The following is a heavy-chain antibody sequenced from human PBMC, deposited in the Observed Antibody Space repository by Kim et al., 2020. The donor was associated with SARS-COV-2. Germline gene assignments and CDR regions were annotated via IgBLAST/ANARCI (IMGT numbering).Heavy chain of an antibody. CDR2: ISTNGIGT. D-gene: IGHD6-13*01. CDR1: RFTFNNYA. CDR3: ASRLAAGAGLDY. V-gene: IGHV3-64*01. Sequence: GGSLRLSCAASRFTFNNYAMHWVRQAPGKGLEYLSTISTNGIGTYYANSVKGRFTISRDNSKNTVYLQMGSLRTEDMAVYYCASRLAAGAGLDYWGQGTL. J-gene: IGHJ4*02.